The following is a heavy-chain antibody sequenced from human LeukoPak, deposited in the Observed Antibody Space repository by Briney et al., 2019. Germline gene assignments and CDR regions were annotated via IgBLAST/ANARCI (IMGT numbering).Heavy chain of an antibody. J-gene: IGHJ2*01. D-gene: IGHD3-22*01. Sequence: SETLSLTCTVSGGSISSYYWSWIRQPPGKGLEWIGYIYYSGSTNYNPSLKSRVTISVDTSKNQFSLKLSSVTAADTAVYYCARGKYYYDSSGHYLSSGWYFDLWGRGTLVTVSS. CDR3: ARGKYYYDSSGHYLSSGWYFDL. CDR2: IYYSGST. V-gene: IGHV4-59*01. CDR1: GGSISSYY.